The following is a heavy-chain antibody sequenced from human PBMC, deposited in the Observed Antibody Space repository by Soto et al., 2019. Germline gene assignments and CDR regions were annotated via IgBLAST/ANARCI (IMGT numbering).Heavy chain of an antibody. J-gene: IGHJ4*02. Sequence: PSETLSLTCTVSAASFSKYYWTWIRQPPGKGREGMGYIYFNGNTKYNPSLAGPLTISIDTSKKEFSLKLTSVTAADAAVYYCASVTFGGIVLAHWGQGTLVTVSS. CDR2: IYFNGNT. D-gene: IGHD3-16*01. CDR3: ASVTFGGIVLAH. CDR1: AASFSKYY. V-gene: IGHV4-59*01.